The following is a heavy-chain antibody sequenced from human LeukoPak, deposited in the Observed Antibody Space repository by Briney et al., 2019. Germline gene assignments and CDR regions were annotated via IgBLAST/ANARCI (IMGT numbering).Heavy chain of an antibody. D-gene: IGHD2-15*01. V-gene: IGHV4-59*12. Sequence: PSETLSLTCTVSGGSISSYCWSWIRQPPGKGLEWIGYIYYSGSTNYNPSLKSRVTMSVDTSKNQFSLKLSSVTAADTAVYYCARGRYCSADICSGGDAFDIWGQGTMVSVSS. CDR3: ARGRYCSADICSGGDAFDI. CDR2: IYYSGST. J-gene: IGHJ3*02. CDR1: GGSISSYC.